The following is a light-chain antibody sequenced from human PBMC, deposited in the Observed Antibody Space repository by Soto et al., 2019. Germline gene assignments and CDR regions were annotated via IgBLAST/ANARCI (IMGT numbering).Light chain of an antibody. CDR1: RIGRKS. V-gene: IGLV3-21*04. CDR2: YDN. Sequence: SYELTQPPSESVAPGETASISCGGDRIGRKSVHWYQQRPGQAPVLVMYYDNDRPSESPERFSGFNSGNTATLDISGVEAGDEADYDCQVWDSSSDHYVFGPGTKVTVL. J-gene: IGLJ1*01. CDR3: QVWDSSSDHYV.